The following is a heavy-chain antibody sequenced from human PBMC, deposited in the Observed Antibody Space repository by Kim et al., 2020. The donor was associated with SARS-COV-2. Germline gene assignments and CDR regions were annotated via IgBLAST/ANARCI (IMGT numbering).Heavy chain of an antibody. CDR3: TTDAWELPRSLDY. CDR1: GFTFSNAW. D-gene: IGHD1-26*01. Sequence: GGSLRLSCAASGFTFSNAWMSWVRQAPGKGLEWVGRIKSKTDGGTTDYAAPVKGRFTISRDDSKNTLYLQMNSLKTEDTAVYYCTTDAWELPRSLDYWGQGTLVTVSS. J-gene: IGHJ4*02. CDR2: IKSKTDGGTT. V-gene: IGHV3-15*01.